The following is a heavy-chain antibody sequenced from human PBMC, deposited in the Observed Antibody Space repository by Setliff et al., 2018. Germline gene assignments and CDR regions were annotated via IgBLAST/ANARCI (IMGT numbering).Heavy chain of an antibody. CDR3: AKDNGGNPDCDY. CDR2: IIPIFGTA. Sequence: GASVKVSCKASGGTFSSYAITWVRQAPGQGLEWMGGIIPIFGTAKYAQKFQGRVTITADQSTRTAYMELSSLRSEDTAVYYCAKDNGGNPDCDYWGQGTLVTVSS. J-gene: IGHJ4*02. D-gene: IGHD2-15*01. CDR1: GGTFSSYA. V-gene: IGHV1-69*13.